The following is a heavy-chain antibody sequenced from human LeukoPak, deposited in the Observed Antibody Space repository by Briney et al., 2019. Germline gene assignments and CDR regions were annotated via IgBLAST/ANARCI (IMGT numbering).Heavy chain of an antibody. D-gene: IGHD6-13*01. Sequence: SVKVSCKAPERTFRSYVISWVRQAPGQGLEWLGGIIPIFGTANYAQKFQGRVTITADESTSTAYMELSSLRSEDTAVYYCASPSVGTLQKYSSSWYYFDYWGQGTLVTVSS. CDR2: IIPIFGTA. J-gene: IGHJ4*02. V-gene: IGHV1-69*13. CDR3: ASPSVGTLQKYSSSWYYFDY. CDR1: ERTFRSYV.